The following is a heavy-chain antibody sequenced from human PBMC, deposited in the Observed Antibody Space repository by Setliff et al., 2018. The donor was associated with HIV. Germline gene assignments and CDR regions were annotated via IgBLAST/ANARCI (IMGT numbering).Heavy chain of an antibody. CDR1: GFTFSTYA. D-gene: IGHD3-22*01. Sequence: GGSLRLSCAASGFTFSTYAMGWVRQAAGKGLEWVSTIGAVGAPTFYAESVKGRFTVSKDNSKDTLYLQMTSLRDEDTAIYYCAKDRYYDSSGSPFDYWGQGTLVTVSS. J-gene: IGHJ4*02. V-gene: IGHV3-23*01. CDR2: IGAVGAPT. CDR3: AKDRYYDSSGSPFDY.